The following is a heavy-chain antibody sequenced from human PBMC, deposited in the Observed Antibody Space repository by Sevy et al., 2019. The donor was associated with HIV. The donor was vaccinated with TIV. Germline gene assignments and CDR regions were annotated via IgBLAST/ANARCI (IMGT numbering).Heavy chain of an antibody. CDR2: ISDYNGYT. CDR1: GYTFSSYG. V-gene: IGHV1-18*01. CDR3: ARDGYYYRSGTYRPPNYYGMDV. Sequence: ASVKVSSKASGYTFSSYGISWVRQAPGQGLEWMGWISDYNGYTNYALKCQGRVTMSTETSTRTAYMELRSLRSDDTAVYFCARDGYYYRSGTYRPPNYYGMDVWGQGTAVTVSS. D-gene: IGHD3-10*01. J-gene: IGHJ6*02.